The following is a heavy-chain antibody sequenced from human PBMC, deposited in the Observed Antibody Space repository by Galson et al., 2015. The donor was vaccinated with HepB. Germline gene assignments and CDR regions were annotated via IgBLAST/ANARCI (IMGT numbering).Heavy chain of an antibody. CDR3: AKDPSGRFVVHYRGYSFDV. D-gene: IGHD1-14*01. Sequence: LRLSCAASVFTFSNYGMHWVGPAPGKGLEWVELVSHHGRYKSYPESVKGRFTSFRDSSKGTLYLQRNSLRPEDTAVYYCAKDPSGRFVVHYRGYSFDVWGQGTMVTVSS. CDR1: VFTFSNYG. J-gene: IGHJ4*02. V-gene: IGHV3-30*18. CDR2: VSHHGRYK.